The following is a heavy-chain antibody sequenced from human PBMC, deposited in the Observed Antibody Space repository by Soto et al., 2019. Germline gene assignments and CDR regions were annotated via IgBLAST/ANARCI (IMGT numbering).Heavy chain of an antibody. CDR1: GYNFAGYW. Sequence: GASLKISCKGSGYNFAGYWIAWVLQMPGKGLELMGIIYPSDSDTRYRPSFQGQVTISADKSISSAYLQWSSLRASDTAMYYCARGGVSTRTFDYWGQGTPVTVSS. CDR3: ARGGVSTRTFDY. CDR2: IYPSDSDT. J-gene: IGHJ4*02. V-gene: IGHV5-51*01. D-gene: IGHD3-3*01.